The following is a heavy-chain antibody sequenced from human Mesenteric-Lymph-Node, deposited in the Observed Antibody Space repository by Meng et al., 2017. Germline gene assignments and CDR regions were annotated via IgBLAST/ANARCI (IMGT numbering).Heavy chain of an antibody. V-gene: IGHV3-7*01. D-gene: IGHD3/OR15-3a*01. CDR3: ASFDFQRTYY. J-gene: IGHJ4*02. Sequence: GESLKISCAASGFTFSTYWMTWVRQAPGKGLEWVANIKEDGSERYYVDSVKGRFTISRDNAKNSLYLQMNSLRAEDTAVYYCASFDFQRTYYWGQGTLVTVSS. CDR2: IKEDGSER. CDR1: GFTFSTYW.